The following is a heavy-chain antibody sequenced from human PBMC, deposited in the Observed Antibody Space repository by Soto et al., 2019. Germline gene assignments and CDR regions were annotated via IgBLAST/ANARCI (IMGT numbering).Heavy chain of an antibody. D-gene: IGHD1-26*01. Sequence: GASVKVSCKASGGTFSSYAISWVRQAPGQGLEWMGGIIPIFGTANYAQKFQGRVTITADESTSTAYMELSSLRSEDTAVYYCARDGSGSYYRGYNWFDPWGQGTLVTVSS. V-gene: IGHV1-69*13. CDR3: ARDGSGSYYRGYNWFDP. CDR1: GGTFSSYA. CDR2: IIPIFGTA. J-gene: IGHJ5*02.